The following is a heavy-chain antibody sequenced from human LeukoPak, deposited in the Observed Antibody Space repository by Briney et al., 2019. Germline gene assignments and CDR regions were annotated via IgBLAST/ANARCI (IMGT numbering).Heavy chain of an antibody. J-gene: IGHJ4*02. D-gene: IGHD2-15*01. CDR3: AREDCSGGSCYYPTDY. CDR1: GYTFTSFY. Sequence: GASVKVSCKASGYTFTSFYMHWVRQAPGQGLEWMGIINPSGGSTSYAQKFQGRVTMTRDTSTSTVYMELSSLRSGDTAVYYCAREDCSGGSCYYPTDYWGQGTLVTVSS. V-gene: IGHV1-46*01. CDR2: INPSGGST.